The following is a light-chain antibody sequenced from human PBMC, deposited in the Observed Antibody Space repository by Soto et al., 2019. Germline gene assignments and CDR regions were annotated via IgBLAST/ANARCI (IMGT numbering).Light chain of an antibody. CDR3: QQYGSSGT. CDR2: DTS. J-gene: IGKJ1*01. Sequence: EVVMRESPCPLSFPSGEGGTLSCRASQGICDTLAWHQHKPGQTPRLLIYDTSTRATGVPTRFSGSRSGAEFTLTISSLQAEDFAEYYCQQYGSSGTFGQGTKVDIK. V-gene: IGKV3-15*01. CDR1: QGICDT.